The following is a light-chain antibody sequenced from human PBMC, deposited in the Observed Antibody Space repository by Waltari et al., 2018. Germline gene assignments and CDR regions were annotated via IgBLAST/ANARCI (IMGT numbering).Light chain of an antibody. J-gene: IGKJ1*01. V-gene: IGKV3-20*01. CDR1: QSVTINT. CDR3: QHYGTSPRT. CDR2: GSF. Sequence: EILLTQSPGTLSLSPGERATLSCRARQSVTINTLAWYQQKPGQAPGLIIYGSFNRATGIPDRFSGSGSGTDFTLTIIRLEPEDFAVYYCQHYGTSPRTFGQGTKVEL.